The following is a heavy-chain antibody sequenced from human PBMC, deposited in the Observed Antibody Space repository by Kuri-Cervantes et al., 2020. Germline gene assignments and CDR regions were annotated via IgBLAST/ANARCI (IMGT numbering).Heavy chain of an antibody. V-gene: IGHV3-7*01. CDR2: IKQDGSEK. D-gene: IGHD4-17*01. CDR3: ARSFTRPGSRSAYYFDY. CDR1: GFTFSSYW. Sequence: GESLKISCAASGFTFSSYWMSWVRQAPGKGLEWVANIKQDGSEKYYVDSVKGRFTISRDNAKNSLYLQMNSLRAEDTAVYYCARSFTRPGSRSAYYFDYWGQGTLVTVTS. J-gene: IGHJ4*02.